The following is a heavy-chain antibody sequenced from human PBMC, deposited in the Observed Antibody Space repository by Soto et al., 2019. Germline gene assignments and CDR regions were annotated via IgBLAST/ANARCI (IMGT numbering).Heavy chain of an antibody. CDR2: MNPNSGNT. J-gene: IGHJ6*03. Sequence: ASVKVSCKASGYTFTSYDINWVRQATGQGLEWMGWMNPNSGNTSYAQKFQGRVTMTRNTSISTAYMELSSLRSEDTAVYYCARGLRPGYCSGGSCPLGYYYYYMDVWGKGTTVTVSS. CDR3: ARGLRPGYCSGGSCPLGYYYYYMDV. D-gene: IGHD2-15*01. V-gene: IGHV1-8*01. CDR1: GYTFTSYD.